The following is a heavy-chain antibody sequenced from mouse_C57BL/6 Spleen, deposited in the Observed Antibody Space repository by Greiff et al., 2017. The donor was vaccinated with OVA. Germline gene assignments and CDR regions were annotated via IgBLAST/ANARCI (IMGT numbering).Heavy chain of an antibody. CDR1: GYSITSGYY. CDR3: ARDGSRDAMDY. D-gene: IGHD1-1*01. Sequence: EVHLVESGPGLVKPSQSLSLTCSVTGYSITSGYYWNWIRQFPGNKLEWMGYISYDGSNNYNPSLKNRISITRDTSKNQFFLKLNSVTTEDTATYYCARDGSRDAMDYWGQGTSVTVSS. CDR2: ISYDGSN. J-gene: IGHJ4*01. V-gene: IGHV3-6*01.